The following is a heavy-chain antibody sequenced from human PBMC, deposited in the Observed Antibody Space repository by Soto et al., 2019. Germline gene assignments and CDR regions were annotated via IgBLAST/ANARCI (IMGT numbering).Heavy chain of an antibody. CDR1: GYTFTSYG. V-gene: IGHV1-18*04. J-gene: IGHJ5*02. D-gene: IGHD2-2*02. CDR3: ARDLSVVVPAAIRRNNWFDL. CDR2: ISAYNGNT. Sequence: ASVKVSCKASGYTFTSYGISWVRQAPGQGLEWMGWISAYNGNTNYAQKLQGRVTMTTDTSTSTAYMELRSLRSDDTAVYYCARDLSVVVPAAIRRNNWFDLWGQGTLVTVSS.